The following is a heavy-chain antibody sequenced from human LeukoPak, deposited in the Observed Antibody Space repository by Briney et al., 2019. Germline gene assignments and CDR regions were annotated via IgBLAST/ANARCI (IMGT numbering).Heavy chain of an antibody. V-gene: IGHV4-59*08. CDR1: GGSISSYY. CDR2: IYYRGST. Sequence: SETLSLTCTVSGGSISSYYWSWIRQPPGKGLEWIGYIYYRGSTNYNPSLKGRVTISVDASKNQVSLKLTSVTAADTAIYYCARKSDYAPPWYGFDIWGQGTMVTVSS. CDR3: ARKSDYAPPWYGFDI. D-gene: IGHD4-17*01. J-gene: IGHJ3*02.